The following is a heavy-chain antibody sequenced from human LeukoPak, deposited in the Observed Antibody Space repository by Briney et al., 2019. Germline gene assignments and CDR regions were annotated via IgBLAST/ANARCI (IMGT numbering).Heavy chain of an antibody. Sequence: QPGGSLRLSCAASGFTFSSYAMHWVRQAPGKGLEWVAVISYDGSNKYYADSVKGRFTISRDNSKNTLYLQMNSLRAEDAAVYYCARDARYYGSGSPHYYYYGMDVWGQGTTVTVSS. CDR2: ISYDGSNK. CDR3: ARDARYYGSGSPHYYYYGMDV. J-gene: IGHJ6*02. V-gene: IGHV3-30-3*01. D-gene: IGHD3-10*01. CDR1: GFTFSSYA.